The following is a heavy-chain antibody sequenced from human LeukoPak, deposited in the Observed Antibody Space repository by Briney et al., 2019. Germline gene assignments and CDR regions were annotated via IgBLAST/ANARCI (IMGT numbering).Heavy chain of an antibody. Sequence: GGSLRLSGAASGFSYSNTWMSWVRQAPGKGLEWVGRIKSKTEGGTTDYAAPVKGRFSISRDDSKNTLYLQMNSLKTEDTAVYYCTTRGGSFSIFDYWGQGTLVTVSS. J-gene: IGHJ4*02. D-gene: IGHD1-26*01. CDR3: TTRGGSFSIFDY. V-gene: IGHV3-15*01. CDR1: GFSYSNTW. CDR2: IKSKTEGGTT.